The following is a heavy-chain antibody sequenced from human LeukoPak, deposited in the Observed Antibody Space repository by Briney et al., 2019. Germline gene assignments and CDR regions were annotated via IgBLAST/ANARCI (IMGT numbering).Heavy chain of an antibody. D-gene: IGHD6-19*01. CDR2: INAGNGNT. Sequence: ASVKVSCKASGYTFTSYYMHWVRQAPGQRLEWMGWINAGNGNTKYSQKFQGRVTISRDASASTVYMELSSLQSEDTAVYYCARVGSSGWHFDYWGQGTLVTVSS. CDR1: GYTFTSYY. CDR3: ARVGSSGWHFDY. V-gene: IGHV1-3*01. J-gene: IGHJ4*02.